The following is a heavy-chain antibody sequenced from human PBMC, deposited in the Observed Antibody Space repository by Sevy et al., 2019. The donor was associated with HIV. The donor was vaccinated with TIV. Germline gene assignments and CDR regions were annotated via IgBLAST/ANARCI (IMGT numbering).Heavy chain of an antibody. CDR3: ARGGPRTIWHIVVVTASYDY. Sequence: ASVKVSCKASGYTFTSYGISWVRQAPGQGLEWMGWISAYKGNTNYAQNLQGRVTMTTDAYTSKAYMDLRSLNSDDTAVYYWARGGPRTIWHIVVVTASYDYWGQGTLVTVSS. D-gene: IGHD2-21*02. CDR1: GYTFTSYG. J-gene: IGHJ4*02. V-gene: IGHV1-18*01. CDR2: ISAYKGNT.